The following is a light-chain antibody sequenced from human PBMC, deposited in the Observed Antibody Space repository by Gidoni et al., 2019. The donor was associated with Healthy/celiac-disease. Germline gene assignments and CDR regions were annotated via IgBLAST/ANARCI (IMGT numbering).Light chain of an antibody. CDR1: QDISNY. J-gene: IGKJ3*01. V-gene: IGKV1-33*01. Sequence: DIQMTQSPSSLSASVGDRVTITCQASQDISNYLNWYQQKPGKAPKLLIYDASNLETGGPSRFSGSGSGTDFTFTISSLQPEDIATYYCQQYDNLGFTFXPXTKVDIK. CDR2: DAS. CDR3: QQYDNLGFT.